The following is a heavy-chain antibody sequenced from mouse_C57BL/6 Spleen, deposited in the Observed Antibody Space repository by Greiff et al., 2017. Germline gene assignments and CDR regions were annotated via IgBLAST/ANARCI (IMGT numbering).Heavy chain of an antibody. CDR1: GYTFTSYW. V-gene: IGHV1-52*01. CDR3: AREGYYYGSSPNDWSMDY. J-gene: IGHJ4*01. Sequence: QVQLKQPGAELVRPGSSVKLSCKASGYTFTSYWMHWVKQRPIQGLEWIGNIDPPDSETHYNQKFKDKATLTVDKSSSTAYMQLSSLTSEDSAFYYCAREGYYYGSSPNDWSMDYWGQGTSVTVSS. CDR2: IDPPDSET. D-gene: IGHD1-1*01.